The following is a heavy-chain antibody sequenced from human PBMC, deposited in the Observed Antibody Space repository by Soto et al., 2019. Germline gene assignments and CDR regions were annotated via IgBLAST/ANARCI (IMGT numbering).Heavy chain of an antibody. Sequence: QVQLVQSGAEVKKPGASVKVSCKASGYTFTSYAMDWVRQAPGQRLEWMGWINAGNGNTKYSQKFQGRVTITRDTSASTAYMELSSLRSEDTAVYYCARYMGFGPSDYWGQGTLVTVSS. CDR3: ARYMGFGPSDY. V-gene: IGHV1-3*01. D-gene: IGHD3-10*01. J-gene: IGHJ4*02. CDR1: GYTFTSYA. CDR2: INAGNGNT.